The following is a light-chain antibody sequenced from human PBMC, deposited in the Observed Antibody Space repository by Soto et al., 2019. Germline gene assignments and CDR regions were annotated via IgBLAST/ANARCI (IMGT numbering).Light chain of an antibody. CDR2: GAS. CDR3: QQYGGSPWA. Sequence: ESVLTQSPGTLSLSPGVRATLSCRASQSVSSNYLAWYQQKPGQAPRLLIYGASSRATGIPDRFSGSGSGTDFTLTISRLEPEDFAVYYCQQYGGSPWAFGQGTKVEI. J-gene: IGKJ1*01. CDR1: QSVSSNY. V-gene: IGKV3-20*01.